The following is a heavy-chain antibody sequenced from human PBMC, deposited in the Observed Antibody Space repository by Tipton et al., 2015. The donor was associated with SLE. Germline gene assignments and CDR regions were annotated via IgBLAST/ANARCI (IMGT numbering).Heavy chain of an antibody. D-gene: IGHD2-21*01. CDR3: VRESRGGDVPDF. Sequence: QVQLVQSGAEVKKPGASVKVSCKASGYTFTGYYMHWVRQAPGQGLEWMGWMNPNTGYTDYAQKFQGRVTMTRNTSISVAYMEVSSLRPEDTAVYYCVRESRGGDVPDFWGQGTLVTVSS. CDR2: MNPNTGYT. V-gene: IGHV1-8*02. CDR1: GYTFTGYY. J-gene: IGHJ4*02.